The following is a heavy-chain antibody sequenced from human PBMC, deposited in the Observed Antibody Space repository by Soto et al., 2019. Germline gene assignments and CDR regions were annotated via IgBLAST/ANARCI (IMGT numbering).Heavy chain of an antibody. CDR1: GFTFSSYG. CDR2: IKQDGSEK. CDR3: ARERGGLATYYYYYMDV. V-gene: IGHV3-7*01. Sequence: GGSLRLSCAASGFTFSSYGMSWVRQAPGKGLEWVANIKQDGSEKYYVDSVKGRFTISRDNAKNSLYLQMNSLRAEDTAVYYCARERGGLATYYYYYMDVWGKGTTVTVSS. D-gene: IGHD3-16*01. J-gene: IGHJ6*03.